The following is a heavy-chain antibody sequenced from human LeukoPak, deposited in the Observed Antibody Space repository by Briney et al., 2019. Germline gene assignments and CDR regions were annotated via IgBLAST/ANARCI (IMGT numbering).Heavy chain of an antibody. CDR3: AKAENGLDY. CDR2: ITGSGGST. Sequence: GGSLRLSCAASGFTFSSSVMSWVRQAPGKGLEWVSRITGSGGSTYYADSVKGRFSISRDNSKNTLYLQMNSLRAEDTAVYYCAKAENGLDYWGQGTLVTVSS. J-gene: IGHJ4*02. V-gene: IGHV3-23*01. CDR1: GFTFSSSV. D-gene: IGHD2-8*01.